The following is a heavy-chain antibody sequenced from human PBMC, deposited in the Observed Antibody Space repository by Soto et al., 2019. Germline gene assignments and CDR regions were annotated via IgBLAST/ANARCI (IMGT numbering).Heavy chain of an antibody. CDR1: GGSISSYY. Sequence: SETLSLTCTVSGGSISSYYWSWIRQPPGKGLEWIGYIYYSGSTNYNPSLKSRVTISVDTSKNQFSLKLSSVTAADTAVYYCATRRIAAALFDYWGQGTLVTVSS. V-gene: IGHV4-59*01. J-gene: IGHJ4*02. CDR2: IYYSGST. D-gene: IGHD6-13*01. CDR3: ATRRIAAALFDY.